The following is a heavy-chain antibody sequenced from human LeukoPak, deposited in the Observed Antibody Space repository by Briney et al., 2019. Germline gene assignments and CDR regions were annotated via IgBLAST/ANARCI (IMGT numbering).Heavy chain of an antibody. V-gene: IGHV4-38-2*02. J-gene: IGHJ5*02. CDR2: IYTSGST. Sequence: PSETLSLTCTVSGYSISSGHYWGWIRQPAGKGLEWIGRIYTSGSTNYNPSLKSRVTMSVDTSKNQFSLKLNSVTAADTAVYYCARDYDVLTAYPPTQLFDPWGQGTLVTVSS. CDR3: ARDYDVLTAYPPTQLFDP. D-gene: IGHD3-9*01. CDR1: GYSISSGHY.